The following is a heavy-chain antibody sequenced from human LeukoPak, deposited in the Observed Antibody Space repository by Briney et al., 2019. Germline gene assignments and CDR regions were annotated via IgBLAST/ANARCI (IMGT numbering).Heavy chain of an antibody. CDR3: AKERKVRTTIFGVVSYFDY. D-gene: IGHD3-3*01. Sequence: GGSLRLSCAASGFTFSSYAMSWVRQAPGKGLEWVSAISGSGGSTYYADSVKGRFTISRDNSKNTLYLQMNSLRAEDTAVYYCAKERKVRTTIFGVVSYFDYWGLGTLVTVSS. V-gene: IGHV3-23*01. J-gene: IGHJ4*02. CDR2: ISGSGGST. CDR1: GFTFSSYA.